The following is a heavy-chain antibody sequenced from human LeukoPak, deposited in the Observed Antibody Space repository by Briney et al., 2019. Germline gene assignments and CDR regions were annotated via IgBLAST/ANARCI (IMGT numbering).Heavy chain of an antibody. J-gene: IGHJ6*03. D-gene: IGHD3-10*01. CDR1: GGSISSSY. CDR2: VSHSGGT. Sequence: SETLSLTCTVSGGSISSSYRSWIRQPPGKGLDWIGYVSHSGGTHYKPSLKSRVTVSVDTSKRQFSLKLSSVTAADTAVYYCARSFDSAYYYMDVWGKGTTVTVS. CDR3: ARSFDSAYYYMDV. V-gene: IGHV4-59*08.